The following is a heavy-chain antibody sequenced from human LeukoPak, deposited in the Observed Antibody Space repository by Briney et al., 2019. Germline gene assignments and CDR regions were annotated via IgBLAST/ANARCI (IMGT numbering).Heavy chain of an antibody. CDR2: INSDGSST. V-gene: IGHV3-74*01. Sequence: GGSLRLSCAASGFTFSSYWMHWVRQAPGKGLVWVSRINSDGSSTSYADSVKGRFTISRDNSKNTLYLQMNSLRAEDTAVYYCAREGSGSYFLDWYFDLWGRGTLVTVSS. D-gene: IGHD1-26*01. CDR1: GFTFSSYW. CDR3: AREGSGSYFLDWYFDL. J-gene: IGHJ2*01.